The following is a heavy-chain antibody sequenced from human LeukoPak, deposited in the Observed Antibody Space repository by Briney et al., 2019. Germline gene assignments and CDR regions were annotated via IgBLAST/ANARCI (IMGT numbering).Heavy chain of an antibody. J-gene: IGHJ4*02. CDR3: ARTSSLTPTPSFDY. Sequence: GGPLRLSCAASGFTFSSYAMNWVRQAPGKGLEWVSSISSSSTYIYYADSLKGRFTISRDSAKNSLFLQMNSLRAEDTAVYYCARTSSLTPTPSFDYWGQGTLVTVSS. CDR1: GFTFSSYA. CDR2: ISSSSTYI. D-gene: IGHD2-15*01. V-gene: IGHV3-21*01.